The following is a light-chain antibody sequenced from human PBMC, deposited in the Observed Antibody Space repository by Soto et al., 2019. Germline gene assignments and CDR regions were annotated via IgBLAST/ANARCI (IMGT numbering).Light chain of an antibody. CDR1: QSVDSS. CDR2: DAS. V-gene: IGKV3-11*01. Sequence: EIVLTQSPATLSLSPGERATLSCRASQSVDSSLAWYQQRPGQAPRLLIYDASTRATGIPARFSGSGSGTDVTLTISSLEPEDFAVDYCQQRSNWPVYTFGPGTKLEIK. J-gene: IGKJ2*01. CDR3: QQRSNWPVYT.